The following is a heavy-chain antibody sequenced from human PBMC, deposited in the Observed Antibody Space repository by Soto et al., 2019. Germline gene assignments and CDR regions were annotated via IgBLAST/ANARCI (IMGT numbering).Heavy chain of an antibody. D-gene: IGHD6-6*01. V-gene: IGHV3-23*01. CDR3: AKAAGVYTRSSGNDF. CDR2: ITGSGAST. CDR1: GFTFSSYA. J-gene: IGHJ4*02. Sequence: VQLLESGGGLIQPGGSLRLSCAASGFTFSSYAMSWVRQAPGKGLQWVSTITGSGASTYYADSVKGRFTISRDNSANTLYLQMNSLRAEDTAFYFCAKAAGVYTRSSGNDFWGQGTLVTVSS.